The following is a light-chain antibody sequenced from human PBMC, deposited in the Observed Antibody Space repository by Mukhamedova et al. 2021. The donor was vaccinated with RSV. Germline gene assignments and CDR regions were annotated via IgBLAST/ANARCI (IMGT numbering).Light chain of an antibody. CDR2: AAY. J-gene: IGKJ3*01. CDR3: QQSYTSRFT. V-gene: IGKV1-39*01. Sequence: WYQRRVHGKAPNLLIYAAYTLQSGVPSRFSGVGSGTEFTLIISSLQPEDFATYYCQQSYTSRFTFGPGTKVDLK.